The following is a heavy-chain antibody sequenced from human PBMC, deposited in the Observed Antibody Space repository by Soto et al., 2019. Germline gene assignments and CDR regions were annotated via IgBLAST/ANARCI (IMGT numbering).Heavy chain of an antibody. CDR3: ARLRYGTRWFDP. Sequence: ASVKVSCKASGYTFTSYDINWVRQATGQGLEWMGWMNPNSGNTGYAQKFQGRVTMTRNTSISTAYMELSSLRSEDTAVYYCARLRYGTRWFDPWGQGTLVTVSS. CDR2: MNPNSGNT. D-gene: IGHD4-17*01. J-gene: IGHJ5*02. V-gene: IGHV1-8*01. CDR1: GYTFTSYD.